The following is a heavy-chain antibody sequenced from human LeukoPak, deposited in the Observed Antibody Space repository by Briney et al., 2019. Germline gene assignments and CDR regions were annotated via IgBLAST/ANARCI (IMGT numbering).Heavy chain of an antibody. CDR1: GVSMNYYF. CDR2: IHSSGTT. CDR3: ARDGYYDSSGYLYYYYYMDV. V-gene: IGHV4-4*07. J-gene: IGHJ6*03. D-gene: IGHD3-22*01. Sequence: PSETLSLTCTVSGVSMNYYFWNWIRQPAGEGLQWIGRIHSSGTTNYNPSLKSRVTMSIDMSKNQFSLRLTSVTAADTAVYYCARDGYYDSSGYLYYYYYMDVWGKGTTVTVSS.